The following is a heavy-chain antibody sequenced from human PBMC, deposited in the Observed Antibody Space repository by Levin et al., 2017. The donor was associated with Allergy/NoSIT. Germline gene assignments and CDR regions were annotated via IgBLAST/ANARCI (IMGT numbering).Heavy chain of an antibody. CDR3: ATRGSGRSLDS. D-gene: IGHD3-10*01. Sequence: GGSLRLSCTASGITVGNNYMCWVRQAPGKGLEWVSLIYSGGSTHYADSVEGRFTISRDSSKNTLYLQMNRLRAEDTAMYYCATRGSGRSLDSWGHGTLVTVSS. CDR2: IYSGGST. V-gene: IGHV3-53*01. J-gene: IGHJ5*01. CDR1: GITVGNNY.